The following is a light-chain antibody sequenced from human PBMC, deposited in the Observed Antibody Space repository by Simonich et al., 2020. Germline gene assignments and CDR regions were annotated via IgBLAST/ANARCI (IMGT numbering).Light chain of an antibody. CDR3: CSYAGSSTWV. Sequence: QSALTQPVSVSGSPGQSITISCTGTSSDVGSYNLVSWYQKHPGKAPKLMIYEGSKRPSGVANRFSGSKSGSTASLTISGLQAEDEADYYCCSYAGSSTWVFGGGTKLTVL. CDR2: EGS. J-gene: IGLJ2*01. V-gene: IGLV2-23*01. CDR1: SSDVGSYNL.